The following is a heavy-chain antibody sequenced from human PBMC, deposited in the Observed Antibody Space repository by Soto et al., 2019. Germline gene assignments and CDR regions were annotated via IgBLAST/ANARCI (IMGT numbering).Heavy chain of an antibody. CDR2: MNANSGNT. CDR3: ARVYDSSGTPGY. J-gene: IGHJ4*02. V-gene: IGHV1-8*01. Sequence: QVPLVQSGAEVKKPGASVKVSCKASGYTFTSYDINWVRQATGQGLEWMGWMNANSGNTGYAQKFQGRVTMTRNTSISTAYMELSSLRSEDTAVYYCARVYDSSGTPGYWGQGTLVTVSS. CDR1: GYTFTSYD. D-gene: IGHD3-22*01.